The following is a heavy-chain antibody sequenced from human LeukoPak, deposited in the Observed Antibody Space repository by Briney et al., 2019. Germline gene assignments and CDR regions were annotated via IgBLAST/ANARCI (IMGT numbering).Heavy chain of an antibody. CDR1: GGTFSSYA. V-gene: IGHV1-69*05. CDR3: ARAPRVGDSNYYDYFYYYMDV. Sequence: SVTVSYKASGGTFSSYAISWVRQAPGQGLEWMGGIIPIFGTANYAQKFQGRVTITTDESTSTAYMELSSLRSEDTAVYYCARAPRVGDSNYYDYFYYYMDVWGKGTTVTVSS. CDR2: IIPIFGTA. D-gene: IGHD4-11*01. J-gene: IGHJ6*03.